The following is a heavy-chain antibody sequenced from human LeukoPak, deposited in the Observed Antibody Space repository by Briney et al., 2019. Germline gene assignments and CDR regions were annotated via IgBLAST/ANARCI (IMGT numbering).Heavy chain of an antibody. J-gene: IGHJ6*02. CDR1: GYTLTELS. V-gene: IGHV1-24*01. Sequence: GASVKVSCKVSGYTLTELSMHWVRQAPGKGLEWMGGFDPEDGETIYAQKFQGRVTMTEDTSTDTAYMELSSLRSEDTAVYYCATGYCSGGSCYATYYYGMDVRDQGTTVTVSS. CDR2: FDPEDGET. CDR3: ATGYCSGGSCYATYYYGMDV. D-gene: IGHD2-15*01.